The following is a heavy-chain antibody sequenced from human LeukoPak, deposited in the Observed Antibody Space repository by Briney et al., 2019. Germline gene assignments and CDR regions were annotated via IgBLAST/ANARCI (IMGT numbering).Heavy chain of an antibody. CDR3: ARDAIVVPAAWGEFYGMDV. CDR1: GFTFSSYS. V-gene: IGHV3-21*01. D-gene: IGHD2-2*01. J-gene: IGHJ6*02. CDR2: ISSSSSYI. Sequence: GGSLRLSCAASGFTFSSYSMNWVRQAPGKGLEWVSSISSSSSYIYYADSVKGRFTISRDNAKNSLYLQMNSLRAEDTAVYYCARDAIVVPAAWGEFYGMDVWGQGTTVTVSS.